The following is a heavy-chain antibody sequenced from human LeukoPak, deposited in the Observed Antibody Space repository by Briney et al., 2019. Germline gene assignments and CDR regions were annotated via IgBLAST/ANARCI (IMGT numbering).Heavy chain of an antibody. CDR1: GYTFTSYD. Sequence: GASVKVSCKASGYTFTSYDINWVRQATGQGLEWMGWMNPNSGNTGYAQKFQGRVTITRNTSISTAYMELSSLRSEDTAVYYCARGREHLNYFDYWGQGTLVTVSS. D-gene: IGHD1/OR15-1a*01. CDR3: ARGREHLNYFDY. J-gene: IGHJ4*02. V-gene: IGHV1-8*03. CDR2: MNPNSGNT.